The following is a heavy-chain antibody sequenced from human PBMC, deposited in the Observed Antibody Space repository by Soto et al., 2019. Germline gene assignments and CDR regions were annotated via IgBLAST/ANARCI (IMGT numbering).Heavy chain of an antibody. D-gene: IGHD2-8*01. CDR1: GFTFNSYG. CDR2: ISYDGNNI. Sequence: LRLSCAASGFTFNSYGIHWVRQAPGKALEWVAVISYDGNNIYYGDSVQGRFTISRDNSKNTIYLQMNSLRAEDTAVYYCAKDVGYCTNGVCLYNWFDPWGQGTLVTVSS. CDR3: AKDVGYCTNGVCLYNWFDP. V-gene: IGHV3-30*18. J-gene: IGHJ5*02.